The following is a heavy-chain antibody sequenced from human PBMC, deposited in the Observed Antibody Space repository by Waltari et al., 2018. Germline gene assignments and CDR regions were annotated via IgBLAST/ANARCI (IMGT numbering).Heavy chain of an antibody. CDR2: IDTDGSGT. CDR1: GVTFGSHW. CDR3: ARAGEGAAAYTFDI. J-gene: IGHJ3*02. D-gene: IGHD6-13*01. Sequence: EVQLVESGGGLVQPGGSLRLSCAAPGVTFGSHWLRWVCQGPGKGLVWVSRIDTDGSGTGYAASVKGRFSISRDNAKNTLYLQMNSLRAEDTAVYYCARAGEGAAAYTFDIWGQGTMVTVSS. V-gene: IGHV3-74*01.